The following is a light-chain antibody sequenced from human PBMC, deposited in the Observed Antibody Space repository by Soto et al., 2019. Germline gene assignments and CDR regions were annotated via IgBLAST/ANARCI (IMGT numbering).Light chain of an antibody. J-gene: IGKJ1*01. CDR1: QSLSGN. CDR2: RAS. V-gene: IGKV3-15*01. Sequence: ELVMTLSLATLDVAQGDTITLSCRASQSLSGNLAWYQQKPGQAPRLLIFRASTRATGVPARFSGRGSGTEFTLTISGLQSEDFAVYYCQHYSKWPPWTFGPGSK. CDR3: QHYSKWPPWT.